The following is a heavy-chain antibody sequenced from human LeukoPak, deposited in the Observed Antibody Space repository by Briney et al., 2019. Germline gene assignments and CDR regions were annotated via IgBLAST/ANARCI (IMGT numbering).Heavy chain of an antibody. D-gene: IGHD6-19*01. CDR2: ISWNSGSI. Sequence: QTGGSLRLSCAASGFTFDDYAMHWVRQAPGKGLEWVSGISWNSGSIGYADSVKGRFTISRDNAKNSLYLQMNSLRAEDTALYYCAKEGYSSPYYFGYWGQGTLVTVSS. CDR3: AKEGYSSPYYFGY. CDR1: GFTFDDYA. V-gene: IGHV3-9*01. J-gene: IGHJ4*02.